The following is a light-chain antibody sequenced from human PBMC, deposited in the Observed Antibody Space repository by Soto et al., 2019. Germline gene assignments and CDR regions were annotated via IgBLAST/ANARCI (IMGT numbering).Light chain of an antibody. V-gene: IGKV3-15*01. Sequence: EIVMTQSPATLSVSPGERATLSCRASQSVGIYLAWYQQKPGQAPRLLIYYASTRAAGVPARFSGGGSGTEFTLTISNLQSEDFAIYHCQQYDNLPQWTFGQGTKVEIK. CDR1: QSVGIY. J-gene: IGKJ1*01. CDR2: YAS. CDR3: QQYDNLPQWT.